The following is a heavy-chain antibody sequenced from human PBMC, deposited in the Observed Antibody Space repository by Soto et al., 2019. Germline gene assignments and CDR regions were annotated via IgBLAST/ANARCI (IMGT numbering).Heavy chain of an antibody. Sequence: QVHLVQSGPEVKKPGASMKVSCKASGYSFSIYGITWVRQAPGQGLEWMGWINPSTNETNYAQRFQGRVTVTTDTSTTTAYIELRNLKYDDTAVYYCARDWFPRFDPWGPGTLVTVSS. D-gene: IGHD3-10*01. CDR2: INPSTNET. V-gene: IGHV1-18*01. J-gene: IGHJ5*02. CDR1: GYSFSIYG. CDR3: ARDWFPRFDP.